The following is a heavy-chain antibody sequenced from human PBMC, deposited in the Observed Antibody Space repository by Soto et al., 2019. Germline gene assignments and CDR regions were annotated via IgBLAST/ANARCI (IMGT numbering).Heavy chain of an antibody. CDR2: ISGSGGGT. Sequence: EVQLLESGGGLVQPGGSLRLSCAASGFAFSNYAMTWVRQAPGKGLEWVSAISGSGGGTFYPDSVKGRFTISMDNSKNTLYLQMTSLPAEDSAVYYCAKARMTRVSREAFDIWGQGTMVTVSS. D-gene: IGHD4-17*01. V-gene: IGHV3-23*01. J-gene: IGHJ3*02. CDR3: AKARMTRVSREAFDI. CDR1: GFAFSNYA.